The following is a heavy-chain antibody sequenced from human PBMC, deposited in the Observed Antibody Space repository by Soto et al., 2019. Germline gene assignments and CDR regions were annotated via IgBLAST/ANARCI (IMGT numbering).Heavy chain of an antibody. D-gene: IGHD3-10*01. V-gene: IGHV4-34*01. CDR1: GGSFNGYY. CDR3: ARSRRYYGSGSLGFGHWFDP. J-gene: IGHJ5*02. Sequence: PSETLSLTCAVYGGSFNGYYWSWIRQPPGKGLEWIGEINHSGSTNYNPSLKSRVTISVDTSKNQFSLKLSSVTAADTAVYYCARSRRYYGSGSLGFGHWFDPWGQGTLVTVSS. CDR2: INHSGST.